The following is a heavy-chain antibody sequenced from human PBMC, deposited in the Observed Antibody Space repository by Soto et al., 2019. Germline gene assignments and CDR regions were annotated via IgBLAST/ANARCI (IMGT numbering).Heavy chain of an antibody. CDR2: IYSSGST. CDR1: GDSITSGGYY. D-gene: IGHD3-3*01. Sequence: SETLSLTCTVSGDSITSGGYYWNWIRQHPGRGLEWIGYIYSSGSTFYNPSLKGRVIMSVDTSKNHFSLRLNSVTAADTAVYYCAKSSLTLFGSYYYMDVWGEGTTVTVSS. J-gene: IGHJ6*03. V-gene: IGHV4-31*03. CDR3: AKSSLTLFGSYYYMDV.